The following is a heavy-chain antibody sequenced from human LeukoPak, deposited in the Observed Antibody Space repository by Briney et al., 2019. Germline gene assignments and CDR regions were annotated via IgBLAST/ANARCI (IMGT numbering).Heavy chain of an antibody. CDR2: ISYDGSNK. V-gene: IGHV3-30*18. D-gene: IGHD2-2*01. CDR3: AKDSLYCSSTSCYDYLLLDAFDI. J-gene: IGHJ3*02. CDR1: GFTFSSYG. Sequence: PGGPLRLSCAASGFTFSSYGMHWVRQAPGKGLEWVAVISYDGSNKYYADSVKGRFTISRDNSKNTLYLQMNSLRAEDTAVYYCAKDSLYCSSTSCYDYLLLDAFDIWGQGTMVTVSS.